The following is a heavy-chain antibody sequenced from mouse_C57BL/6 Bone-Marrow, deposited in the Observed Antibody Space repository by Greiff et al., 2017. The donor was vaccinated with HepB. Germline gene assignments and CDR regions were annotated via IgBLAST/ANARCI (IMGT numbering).Heavy chain of an antibody. Sequence: EVKVEESGGGLVQPGGSMKLSCAASGFTFSDAWMDWVRQSPEKGLEWVAEIRHKTNNHATYYAESVKGRLTISRDDSKRSVYLQMNSLRAEDTGIYYCTRNYGSSYPPYWYFDVWGTGTTVTVSS. V-gene: IGHV6-6*01. CDR1: GFTFSDAW. D-gene: IGHD1-1*01. CDR3: TRNYGSSYPPYWYFDV. CDR2: IRHKTNNHAT. J-gene: IGHJ1*03.